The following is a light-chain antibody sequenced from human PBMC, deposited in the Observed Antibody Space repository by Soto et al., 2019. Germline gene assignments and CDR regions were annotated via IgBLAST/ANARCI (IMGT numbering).Light chain of an antibody. CDR1: TSNLGSHF. Sequence: QSVLTQPPSASGTPGQRVTISCSGSTSNLGSHFVYWYQQLPGTAPKLLIYNNNQRPSGVPDRFSGSKSGTSASLAISGLRSDDESDYYCAAWDDSLSGPVFGGGTKPPS. J-gene: IGLJ3*02. CDR3: AAWDDSLSGPV. CDR2: NNN. V-gene: IGLV1-47*02.